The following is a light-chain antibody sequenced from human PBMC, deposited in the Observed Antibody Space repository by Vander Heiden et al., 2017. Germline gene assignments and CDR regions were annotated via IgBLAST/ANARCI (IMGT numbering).Light chain of an antibody. J-gene: IGLJ2*01. CDR2: EVS. Sequence: SGLTQTASVAGSPGQSVTISCTGTSSDVGGYNYVSWYQQHPGKSPKLMIYEVSNRPSGVSNRFSGSKSGSTASLTISGLQAEDEADYYCSSYTSSSTLEVFGGGTKLTVL. CDR1: SSDVGGYNY. CDR3: SSYTSSSTLEV. V-gene: IGLV2-14*01.